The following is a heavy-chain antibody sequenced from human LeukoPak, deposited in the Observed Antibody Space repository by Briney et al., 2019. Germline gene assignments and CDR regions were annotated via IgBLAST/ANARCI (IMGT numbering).Heavy chain of an antibody. J-gene: IGHJ4*02. V-gene: IGHV1-24*01. Sequence: GASVKVSCRVSGYTLTELSMHWVRQAPGKGLEWMGGFDPEDGETIYAQKFQGRVTMTEDTSTDTAYMELSSLRSEDTAVYYCATGDGAVAAPLDYWGQGTLVTVSS. CDR3: ATGDGAVAAPLDY. CDR1: GYTLTELS. CDR2: FDPEDGET. D-gene: IGHD6-19*01.